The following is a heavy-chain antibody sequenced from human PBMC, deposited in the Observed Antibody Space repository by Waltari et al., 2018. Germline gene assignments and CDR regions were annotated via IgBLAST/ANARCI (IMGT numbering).Heavy chain of an antibody. J-gene: IGHJ4*02. Sequence: SCKASGGTFSSYAISWVRQAPGQGLEWMGRIIPIFGTANYAQKFQGRVTITADKSTSTAYMELSSLRSEDTAVYYCASPSLSGSYYEASFDYWGQGTLVTVSS. CDR2: IIPIFGTA. D-gene: IGHD1-26*01. V-gene: IGHV1-69*06. CDR3: ASPSLSGSYYEASFDY. CDR1: GGTFSSYA.